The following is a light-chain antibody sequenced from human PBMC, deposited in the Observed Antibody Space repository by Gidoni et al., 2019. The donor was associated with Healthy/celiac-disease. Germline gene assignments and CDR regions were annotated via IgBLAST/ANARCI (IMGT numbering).Light chain of an antibody. V-gene: IGKV1-9*01. CDR3: QQLKSYPRIT. Sequence: DIQLTQSPSFLSASVGDRVTITCRASQCISSYLALYQQKPGKAPKLLIYAESTLQSGVPSRFSGSGSGTEFTLTISSLQPEDFATYYCQQLKSYPRITFXPXTKVDIK. J-gene: IGKJ3*01. CDR2: AES. CDR1: QCISSY.